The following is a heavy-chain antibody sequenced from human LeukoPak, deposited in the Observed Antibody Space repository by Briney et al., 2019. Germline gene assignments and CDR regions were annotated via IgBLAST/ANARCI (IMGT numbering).Heavy chain of an antibody. Sequence: IPSETLSLTCTVSGGSISSYYWSWIRQPPGKGLEWIGYIYYSGSTNYNPSLKSRVTISVDTSKNQFSLKLSSVTAADTAVYYCAGGWYGFDYWGLGTLVTVSS. CDR1: GGSISSYY. V-gene: IGHV4-59*01. D-gene: IGHD6-19*01. J-gene: IGHJ4*02. CDR3: AGGWYGFDY. CDR2: IYYSGST.